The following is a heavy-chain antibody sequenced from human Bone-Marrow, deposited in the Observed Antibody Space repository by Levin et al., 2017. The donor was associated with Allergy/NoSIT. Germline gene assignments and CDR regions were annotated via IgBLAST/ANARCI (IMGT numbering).Heavy chain of an antibody. CDR1: GASFSDYY. Sequence: TSSETLSLTCAVYGASFSDYYWSWIRQSPGKGLEWIGEINHSGSTNYKASLQSRATISVDTSKNQFSLKLSSVTAADTAVYYCAKGRSYGYNWYFDLWGRGTLVTVSS. CDR3: AKGRSYGYNWYFDL. V-gene: IGHV4-34*01. CDR2: INHSGST. D-gene: IGHD3-16*01. J-gene: IGHJ2*01.